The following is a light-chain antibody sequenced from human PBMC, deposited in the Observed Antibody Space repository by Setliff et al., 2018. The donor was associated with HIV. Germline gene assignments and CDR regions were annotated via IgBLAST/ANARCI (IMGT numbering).Light chain of an antibody. J-gene: IGLJ1*01. Sequence: SYELTQPPSVSVAPGKTARITCGVNNFGSKSVHWYQQKPGQAPGLVVYDNSDRPSGIPERFSGSNSGNTATLTISRVEAGDEADYYCQVWDSRSHHYVFGTGTKVTVL. V-gene: IGLV3-21*03. CDR1: NFGSKS. CDR2: DNS. CDR3: QVWDSRSHHYV.